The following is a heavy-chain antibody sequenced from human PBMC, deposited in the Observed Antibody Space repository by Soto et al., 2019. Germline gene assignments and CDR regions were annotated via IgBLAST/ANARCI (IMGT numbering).Heavy chain of an antibody. Sequence: VQLVESGGGLVEPGGSLRLSYAASGFSFSDYYVNWIRQAPGKGLEWISYTGRSLYPIYYADSVKGRFSISRDSAKNSVFLQMNSLRVEDKAVYYCARDNSRFWNGYYRRYDYYGMDVWGRGTTVSVSS. V-gene: IGHV3-11*01. CDR2: TGRSLYPI. CDR1: GFSFSDYY. CDR3: ARDNSRFWNGYYRRYDYYGMDV. D-gene: IGHD3-3*01. J-gene: IGHJ6*02.